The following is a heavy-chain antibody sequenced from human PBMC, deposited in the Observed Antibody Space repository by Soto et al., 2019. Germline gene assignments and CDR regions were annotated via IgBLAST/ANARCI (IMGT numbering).Heavy chain of an antibody. CDR2: MNPNSGNT. J-gene: IGHJ4*02. CDR3: ATARYTAMVRGFDY. D-gene: IGHD5-18*01. CDR1: GYTFTSYD. Sequence: ASVKVSCKASGYTFTSYDINWVRQATGQGLEWMGWMNPNSGNTGYAQKFQGRVTMTRNTSISTAYMELSSLRSEDTAVYYCATARYTAMVRGFDYCRQVPLVPVSS. V-gene: IGHV1-8*01.